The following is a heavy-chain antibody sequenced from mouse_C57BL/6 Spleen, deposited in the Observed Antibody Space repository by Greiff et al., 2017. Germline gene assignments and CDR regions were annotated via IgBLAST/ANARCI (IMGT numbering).Heavy chain of an antibody. V-gene: IGHV5-4*01. CDR1: GFTFSSHA. CDR3: ERERGTSQRQVYFDY. CDR2: ISDGGSYT. J-gene: IGHJ2*01. Sequence: EVQRVASGGGFLKPGGSLKLSCAAPGFTFSSHAMPWVRQTPEERLGWFATISDGGSYTYYPDNVKGRFTICRDNAKNNLYLQLSHLKTEDTAMYYRERERGTSQRQVYFDYWGQGTTLTVSS. D-gene: IGHD3-2*02.